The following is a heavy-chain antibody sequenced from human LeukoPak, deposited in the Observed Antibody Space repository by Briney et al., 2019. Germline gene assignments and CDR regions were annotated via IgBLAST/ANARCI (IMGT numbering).Heavy chain of an antibody. D-gene: IGHD3-10*01. CDR3: AKGTERYREVSSFDS. V-gene: IGHV3-23*01. CDR1: GFTFNTYT. J-gene: IGHJ4*02. Sequence: GGSLRLSCAASGFTFNTYTMNWVRQAPGKGLEWVSVISGRGDGTYYADFVKGPFTISRDNSKNTLFLQMNSLRVEDTATYYCAKGTERYREVSSFDSWGRGTLVAVSS. CDR2: ISGRGDGT.